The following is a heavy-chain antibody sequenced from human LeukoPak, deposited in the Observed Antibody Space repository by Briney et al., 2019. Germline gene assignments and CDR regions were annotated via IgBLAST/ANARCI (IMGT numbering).Heavy chain of an antibody. Sequence: PGGSLRLSCAASGFTFSSYGMHWVRQAPGKGLEWVAAIWYDGSNKYYADSVKGRFTISRDNSKNTLYLQMNSLRAEDTAVYYCAREAYDILTGWIGGFDYWGQGTLVTVSS. J-gene: IGHJ4*02. V-gene: IGHV3-33*01. CDR1: GFTFSSYG. D-gene: IGHD3-9*01. CDR3: AREAYDILTGWIGGFDY. CDR2: IWYDGSNK.